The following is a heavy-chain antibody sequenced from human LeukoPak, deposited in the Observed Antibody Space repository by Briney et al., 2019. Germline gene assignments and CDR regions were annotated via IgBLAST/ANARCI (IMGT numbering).Heavy chain of an antibody. CDR3: VRSVYNWNDVDY. D-gene: IGHD1-20*01. CDR2: ISSTVITT. Sequence: PGGSLRLSCAASGFTFTDYYMRWIRQAPGKGLEWVSYISSTVITTYYADSVKGRFTISRDNAKNSLYLQMNSLRAEDTAVYYCVRSVYNWNDVDYWGQGTLVTVSS. CDR1: GFTFTDYY. V-gene: IGHV3-11*01. J-gene: IGHJ4*02.